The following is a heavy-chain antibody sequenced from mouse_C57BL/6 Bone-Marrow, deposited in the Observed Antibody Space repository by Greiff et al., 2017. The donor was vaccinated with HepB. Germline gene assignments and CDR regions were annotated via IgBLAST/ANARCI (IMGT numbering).Heavy chain of an antibody. Sequence: QVQLKESGAELARPGASVKLSCKASGYTFTSYGISWVKQRTGQGLEWIGEIDPSDSYTNYNQKFKGKSTLTVDKSSSTAYMQLSSLTSEDSAVYYCARGIYYGSSYGFDYWGQGTTLTVSS. J-gene: IGHJ2*01. CDR2: IDPSDSYT. V-gene: IGHV1-69*01. D-gene: IGHD1-1*01. CDR1: GYTFTSYG. CDR3: ARGIYYGSSYGFDY.